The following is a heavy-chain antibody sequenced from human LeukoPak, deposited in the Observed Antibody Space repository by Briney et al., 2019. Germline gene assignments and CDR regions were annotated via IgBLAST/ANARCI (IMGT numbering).Heavy chain of an antibody. V-gene: IGHV4-34*01. CDR2: INHSGST. CDR3: ARGIRFRYGMDV. CDR1: GGSIRSYY. Sequence: SETLSLTCTVSGGSIRSYYWSWIRQPAGKGLEWIGEINHSGSTNYNPSLKSRVTISVDTSKNQFSLKLSSVTAADTAVYYCARGIRFRYGMDVWGQGTTVTVSS. D-gene: IGHD3-3*01. J-gene: IGHJ6*02.